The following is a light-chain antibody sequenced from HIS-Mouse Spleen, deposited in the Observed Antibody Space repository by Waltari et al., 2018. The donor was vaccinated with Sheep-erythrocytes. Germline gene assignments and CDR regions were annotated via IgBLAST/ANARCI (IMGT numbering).Light chain of an antibody. CDR3: AAWDDSLNGVV. J-gene: IGLJ2*01. CDR1: SSNIGNTA. CDR2: YDD. Sequence: QSVLTQPPSVSEAPRPRVTISCSGSSSNIGNTAVHWYQQLPGKAPKLLIYYDDLLPSGVSDRFSGSKSGTSASLAISGLQSEDEADYYCAAWDDSLNGVVFGGGTKLTVL. V-gene: IGLV1-36*01.